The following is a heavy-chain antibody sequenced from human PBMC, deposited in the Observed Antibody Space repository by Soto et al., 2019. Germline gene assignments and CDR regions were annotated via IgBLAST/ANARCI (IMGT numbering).Heavy chain of an antibody. CDR1: GFTFTSYG. CDR2: ISYDGSNK. D-gene: IGHD3-3*01. J-gene: IGHJ3*02. V-gene: IGHV3-30*18. CDR3: AKERVLSPIHPGAFDI. Sequence: GGSLRLSCAASGFTFTSYGMHWVRQAPGKGLEWVAVISYDGSNKYYADSVKGRFTISRDNSKNTLYLQMNSLRAEDTAVYYCAKERVLSPIHPGAFDIWGQGTMVTVSS.